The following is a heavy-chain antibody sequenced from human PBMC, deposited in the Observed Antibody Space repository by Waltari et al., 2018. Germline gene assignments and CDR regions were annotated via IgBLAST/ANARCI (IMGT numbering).Heavy chain of an antibody. CDR2: TSAYNGNT. CDR1: GYTFTSYG. V-gene: IGHV1-18*01. Sequence: QVQLVQSGAEVKKPGASVKVSCKASGYTFTSYGISWVRQAPGQGLEWMGWTSAYNGNTTYAPKLQGRVTMTTDTSTSTAYMELRSLRSDDTAVYYCARVVGATIRGWVDAFDIWGQGTMVTVSS. D-gene: IGHD1-26*01. J-gene: IGHJ3*02. CDR3: ARVVGATIRGWVDAFDI.